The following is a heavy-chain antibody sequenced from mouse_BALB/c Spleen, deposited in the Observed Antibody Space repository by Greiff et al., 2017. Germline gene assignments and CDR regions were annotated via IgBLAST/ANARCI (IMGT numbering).Heavy chain of an antibody. D-gene: IGHD1-1*01. CDR1: GFNIKDYY. CDR2: IDPANGNT. J-gene: IGHJ4*01. V-gene: IGHV14-3*02. Sequence: VQLKQSGAELVRSGASVKLSCTASGFNIKDYYMHWVKQRPEQGLEWIGRIDPANGNTKYDPKFQGKATITADTSSNTAYLQLSSLTSEDTAVYYCATYGSRYYYAMDYWGQGTSVTVSS. CDR3: ATYGSRYYYAMDY.